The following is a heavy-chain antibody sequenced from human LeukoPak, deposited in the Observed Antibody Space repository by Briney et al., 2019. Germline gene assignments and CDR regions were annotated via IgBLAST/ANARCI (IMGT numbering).Heavy chain of an antibody. CDR2: INPNSGGT. Sequence: ASVKVSCKASGYTFTGYYMHWVGQAPGQGLEWMGGINPNSGGTNYAQKFRGWVTMTRDTSISTAYMELSRLRSADTAVYYCARGGYYYGSGSFDWFDPWGQGTLVTVSS. D-gene: IGHD3-10*01. CDR1: GYTFTGYY. J-gene: IGHJ5*02. V-gene: IGHV1-2*04. CDR3: ARGGYYYGSGSFDWFDP.